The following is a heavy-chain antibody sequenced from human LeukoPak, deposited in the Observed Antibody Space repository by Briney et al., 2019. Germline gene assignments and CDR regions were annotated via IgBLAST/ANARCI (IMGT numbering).Heavy chain of an antibody. Sequence: GGSLRLSCAASGFTFRSYAMSWVRQAPGKGLEGVSVISGSGGSTYYADSVKGRFTISRDNSKNTLYLQMNSLRAEDTAVYYCAKDQGTYCSTTSCYAPDAFDIWGQGTMVTVSS. CDR2: ISGSGGST. CDR1: GFTFRSYA. D-gene: IGHD2-2*01. J-gene: IGHJ3*02. V-gene: IGHV3-23*01. CDR3: AKDQGTYCSTTSCYAPDAFDI.